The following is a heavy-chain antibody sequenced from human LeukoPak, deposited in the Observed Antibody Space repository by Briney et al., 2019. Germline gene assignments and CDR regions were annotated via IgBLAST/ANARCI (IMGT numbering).Heavy chain of an antibody. CDR1: GFTFSSYG. Sequence: GGSLRLSCAASGFTFSSYGMHWVRQAPGKGLEWVAVIWYDGSNKYYADSVKGRFTISRDNSKNTLYLQMNSLRAEDTAVYYCARDGDSIAVAEYYYYYYGMDVWGQGTTVTVSS. J-gene: IGHJ6*02. CDR2: IWYDGSNK. D-gene: IGHD6-19*01. CDR3: ARDGDSIAVAEYYYYYYGMDV. V-gene: IGHV3-33*01.